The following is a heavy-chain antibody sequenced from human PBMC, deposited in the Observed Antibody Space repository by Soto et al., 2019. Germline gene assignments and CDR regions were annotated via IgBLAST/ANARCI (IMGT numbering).Heavy chain of an antibody. V-gene: IGHV1-18*04. J-gene: IGHJ5*02. CDR2: ISAYNGNT. Sequence: ASVKVSCKASGYTSTSYGISWVRQAPGQGLEWMGWISAYNGNTNYAQKLQGRVTMTTDTSTSTAYMELRSLRSDDTAVYYCAGLQTDYCTNGVCPGGFDPWGQGTLVTVSS. CDR3: AGLQTDYCTNGVCPGGFDP. D-gene: IGHD2-8*01. CDR1: GYTSTSYG.